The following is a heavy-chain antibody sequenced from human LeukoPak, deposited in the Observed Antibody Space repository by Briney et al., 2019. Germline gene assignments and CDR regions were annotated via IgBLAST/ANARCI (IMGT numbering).Heavy chain of an antibody. J-gene: IGHJ3*02. Sequence: GGSLRLSCAASGFTFSSYAMHWVRQAPGKGLEWLAIISYDGSNKYYADSVKGRFTISRDNSKNTLYLQMNSLRAEDTAVYYCARSPAGGYCSGGSCYYDAFDIWGQGTMVTVSS. D-gene: IGHD2-15*01. CDR1: GFTFSSYA. CDR2: ISYDGSNK. V-gene: IGHV3-30*04. CDR3: ARSPAGGYCSGGSCYYDAFDI.